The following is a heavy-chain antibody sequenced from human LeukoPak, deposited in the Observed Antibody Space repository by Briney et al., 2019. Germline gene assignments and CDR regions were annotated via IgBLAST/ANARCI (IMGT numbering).Heavy chain of an antibody. J-gene: IGHJ3*01. D-gene: IGHD1-26*01. Sequence: GALRLSCAASGFTFSGSAMHWVRQASGKGLEWVGRIRSKANSYATAYAASVKGRFTISRDNSKNTLYLQMNSLRAEDTAVYYCAKGNSGSDRAFDVWGQGTMVTVSS. CDR1: GFTFSGSA. V-gene: IGHV3-73*01. CDR3: AKGNSGSDRAFDV. CDR2: IRSKANSYAT.